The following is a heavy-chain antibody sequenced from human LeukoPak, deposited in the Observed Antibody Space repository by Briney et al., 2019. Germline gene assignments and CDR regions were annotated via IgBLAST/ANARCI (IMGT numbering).Heavy chain of an antibody. J-gene: IGHJ4*02. D-gene: IGHD2-2*02. CDR3: ARGDCSSTSCYNFDY. Sequence: SETLSLTCAVYGGSFSGYYWSWIRQPPGKGLEWIGEINHSGSTNYNPSLKSRVTISVDTSENQFSLKLSSVTAADTAVYYCARGDCSSTSCYNFDYWGQGTLVTVSS. V-gene: IGHV4-34*01. CDR2: INHSGST. CDR1: GGSFSGYY.